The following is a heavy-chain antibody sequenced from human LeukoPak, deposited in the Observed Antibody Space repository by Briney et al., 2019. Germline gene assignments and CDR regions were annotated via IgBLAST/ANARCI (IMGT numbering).Heavy chain of an antibody. Sequence: WGSLRLSCAASGFTFSSYAMNWVRQAPGKGLELVSAISRNGGSTYYADSVKGRFTISRDNSKNTLYLQMNSLRAEDTAVYYWAKGGSSSASEANIYYYYYMDVWGKGTTVNVSS. D-gene: IGHD6-6*01. V-gene: IGHV3-23*01. CDR3: AKGGSSSASEANIYYYYYMDV. CDR2: ISRNGGST. J-gene: IGHJ6*03. CDR1: GFTFSSYA.